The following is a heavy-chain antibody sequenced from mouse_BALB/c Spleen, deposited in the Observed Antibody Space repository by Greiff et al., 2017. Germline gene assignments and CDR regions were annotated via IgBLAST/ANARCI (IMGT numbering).Heavy chain of an antibody. CDR1: GFTFSDYG. CDR3: ARVYYGSQGYFDY. CDR2: ISNLAYSI. V-gene: IGHV5-15*02. Sequence: EVKLMESGGGLVQPGGSRKLSCAASGFTFSDYGMAWVRQAPGKGPEWVAFISNLAYSIYYADTVTGRFTISRENAKNTLYLEMSSLRSEDTAMYYCARVYYGSQGYFDYWGQGTTLTVSS. D-gene: IGHD1-1*01. J-gene: IGHJ2*01.